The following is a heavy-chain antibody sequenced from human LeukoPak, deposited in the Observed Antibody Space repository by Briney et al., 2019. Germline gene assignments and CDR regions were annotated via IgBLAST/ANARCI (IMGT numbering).Heavy chain of an antibody. CDR1: GFTFSSYS. CDR2: ISSSSSYI. J-gene: IGHJ4*02. CDR3: ARDRGGYSSSWYGELDY. Sequence: GGSLRLSCAASGFTFSSYSMNWVRQAPGKGLEWVSSISSSSSYIYYADSVKGRFTISRDNAKNSLYLQMNSLRAEDTAVYYCARDRGGYSSSWYGELDYWGQGTLVTVSS. V-gene: IGHV3-21*01. D-gene: IGHD6-13*01.